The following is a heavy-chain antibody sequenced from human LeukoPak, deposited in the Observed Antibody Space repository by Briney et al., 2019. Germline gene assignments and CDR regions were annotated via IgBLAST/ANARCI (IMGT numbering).Heavy chain of an antibody. D-gene: IGHD4-23*01. V-gene: IGHV5-51*01. CDR2: IYTGDSDT. Sequence: GESLKISCKGAGYSVTSCWIGWVRQMPGKGLEGMGIIYTGDSDTKYSPSFQGQVTISADKSISTAYLQWSSLTASDTAMYYSASRDYGGKHFDYWGQGTLVTVSS. J-gene: IGHJ4*02. CDR1: GYSVTSCW. CDR3: ASRDYGGKHFDY.